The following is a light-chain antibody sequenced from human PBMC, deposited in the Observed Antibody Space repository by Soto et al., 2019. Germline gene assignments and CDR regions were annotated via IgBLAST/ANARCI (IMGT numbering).Light chain of an antibody. Sequence: QSVLTQPASVSGSPGQSITISCTGTSSDVGGYNYVSWYQHHPGKAPKLMIHDVSNRPSGVSNRFSGSKSGNTASLTISGLQPEDEADYYCSSYTTSNTRQIVFGTGTKLTVL. V-gene: IGLV2-14*03. CDR3: SSYTTSNTRQIV. J-gene: IGLJ1*01. CDR1: SSDVGGYNY. CDR2: DVS.